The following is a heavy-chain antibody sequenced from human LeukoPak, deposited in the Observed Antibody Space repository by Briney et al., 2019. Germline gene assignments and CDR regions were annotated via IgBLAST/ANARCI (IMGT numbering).Heavy chain of an antibody. Sequence: PSQTLSLTCTVSGGSISSGGYYWSWIRQHPGKGLEWIGYIYYSGSTYYNPSLKSRVTISVDTSKNQFSLKLSSVTAADTAVYYCARDMGIAARVFDYWGQGTLVTVSS. D-gene: IGHD6-6*01. CDR2: IYYSGST. CDR3: ARDMGIAARVFDY. V-gene: IGHV4-31*03. CDR1: GGSISSGGYY. J-gene: IGHJ4*02.